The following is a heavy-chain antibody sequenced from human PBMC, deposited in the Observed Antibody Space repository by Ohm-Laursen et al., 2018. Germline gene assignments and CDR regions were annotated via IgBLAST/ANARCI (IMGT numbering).Heavy chain of an antibody. V-gene: IGHV4-38-2*01. CDR2: IFHSGSP. Sequence: GTLSLTCAVSGYSISSGYFWGWIRQPPGKGLEWIGSIFHSGSPYYNPPLKSLFTISADTSNNQFSRKLSSVTAADTSLYYCARGLWWFDPWGQGTLVTVSS. CDR1: GYSISSGYF. J-gene: IGHJ5*02. CDR3: ARGLWWFDP.